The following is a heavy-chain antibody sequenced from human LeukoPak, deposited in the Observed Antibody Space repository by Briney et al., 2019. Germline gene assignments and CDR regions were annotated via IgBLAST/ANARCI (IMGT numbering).Heavy chain of an antibody. CDR1: GFTFSSYG. CDR2: ISYDGNNK. Sequence: PGRSLRLSCAASGFTFSSYGMHWVRQAPGKGLEWVAIISYDGNNKYYADSVKGRFTISRDNSKSTLYLQMNSLRAEDTAVYYCARSKSSSSPNFDYWGQGTLVTVSS. V-gene: IGHV3-30*03. J-gene: IGHJ4*02. CDR3: ARSKSSSSPNFDY. D-gene: IGHD6-6*01.